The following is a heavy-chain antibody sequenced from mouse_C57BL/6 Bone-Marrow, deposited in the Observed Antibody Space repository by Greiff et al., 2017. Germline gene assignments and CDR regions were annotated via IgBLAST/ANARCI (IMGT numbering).Heavy chain of an antibody. J-gene: IGHJ3*01. Sequence: VQLKESGAELVKPGASVKLSCTASGFNINDYYMHWVKQRTEQGLEWIGRIAPADGDTKYAPKFQGKATITADTSSNTAYLQLSSLTSEDTAVYYCARGGYGCAYWGQGTLVTVSA. CDR2: IAPADGDT. D-gene: IGHD3-1*01. CDR1: GFNINDYY. V-gene: IGHV14-2*01. CDR3: ARGGYGCAY.